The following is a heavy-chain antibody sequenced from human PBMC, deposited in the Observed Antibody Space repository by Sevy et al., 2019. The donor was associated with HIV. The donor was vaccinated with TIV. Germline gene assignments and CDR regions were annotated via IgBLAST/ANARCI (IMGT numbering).Heavy chain of an antibody. CDR2: MSIDGNDK. CDR3: ARVSTVGAMMDALDT. V-gene: IGHV3-30*03. J-gene: IGHJ3*02. CDR1: GFTFSDYG. D-gene: IGHD3-16*01. Sequence: GGSLRLSCAASGFTFSDYGVHWVHQTPHKGLEWVAVMSIDGNDKHYADSARGRFTISRDKPKNTLFLELNSLRHEDTAVYFCARVSTVGAMMDALDTWGQGTMVTVSS.